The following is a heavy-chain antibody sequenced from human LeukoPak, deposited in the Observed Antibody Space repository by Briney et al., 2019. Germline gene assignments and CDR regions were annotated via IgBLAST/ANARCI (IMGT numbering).Heavy chain of an antibody. CDR2: MNPNSGNT. CDR1: GYTFTSYD. J-gene: IGHJ4*02. D-gene: IGHD6-6*01. CDR3: ARGNRGRQRSSSTVFDY. Sequence: ASVKVSCKASGYTFTSYDINWVRQAPGQGLEWMGWMNPNSGNTGYAQKFQGRVTMTRNTSISTAYMELSSLRSEDTAVYYCARGNRGRQRSSSTVFDYWGQGTLVTVSS. V-gene: IGHV1-8*01.